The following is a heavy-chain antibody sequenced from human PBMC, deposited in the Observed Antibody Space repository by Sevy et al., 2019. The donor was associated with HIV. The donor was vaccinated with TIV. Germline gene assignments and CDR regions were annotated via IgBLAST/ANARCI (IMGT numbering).Heavy chain of an antibody. CDR3: ARGLVNWDRMDV. J-gene: IGHJ6*02. CDR1: GFTFSNYY. D-gene: IGHD7-27*01. CDR2: ISFMSNYI. Sequence: GGSLRLSCAASGFTFSNYYMNWVRQAPGKGLEWVSFISFMSNYIYYGDSVKGRFTIARDNAKNSVYLQMNSLSAEDTAVYYGARGLVNWDRMDVWGQGTTVTVSS. V-gene: IGHV3-21*01.